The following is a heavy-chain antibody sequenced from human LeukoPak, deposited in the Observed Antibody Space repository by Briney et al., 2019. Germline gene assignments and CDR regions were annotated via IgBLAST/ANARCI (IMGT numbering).Heavy chain of an antibody. J-gene: IGHJ4*02. CDR3: ARDSYDFWSGLPSYYFDY. D-gene: IGHD3-3*01. V-gene: IGHV4-61*02. CDR2: IYTSGST. Sequence: KSSETLSLTCTVSGGSISSGSYYWSWIRQPAGKELEWIGRIYTSGSTNYNPSLKSRVTISVDTSKNQFSLKLSSVTAADTAVYYCARDSYDFWSGLPSYYFDYWGQGTLVTVSS. CDR1: GGSISSGSYY.